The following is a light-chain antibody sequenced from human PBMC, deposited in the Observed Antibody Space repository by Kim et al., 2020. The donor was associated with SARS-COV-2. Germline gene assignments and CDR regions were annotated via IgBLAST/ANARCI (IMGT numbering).Light chain of an antibody. V-gene: IGKV1-5*03. J-gene: IGKJ2*02. CDR2: KAS. CDR3: QQYSSYSSCT. CDR1: QNIYSW. Sequence: SVRDRVPIQCRASQNIYSWLAWYQQKPGKAPNLLIYKASTLESGVPSRFSGSGSGTEFTLTISSLQPDDFATYYCQQYSSYSSCTFGQGTKLEI.